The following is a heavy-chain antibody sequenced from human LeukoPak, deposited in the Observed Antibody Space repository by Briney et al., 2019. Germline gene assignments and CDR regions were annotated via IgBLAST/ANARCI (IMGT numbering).Heavy chain of an antibody. CDR3: ARGVLWFGELFWWFDP. J-gene: IGHJ5*02. D-gene: IGHD3-10*01. Sequence: SQTLSLTCTVSGGSISSGGYYWSWIRQHPGKGLEWIGYIYYSGSTYYNPSLKSRVTISVDTSKNQFSLKLSSVTAADTAVYYCARGVLWFGELFWWFDPWGQGTLVTVSS. CDR1: GGSISSGGYY. V-gene: IGHV4-31*03. CDR2: IYYSGST.